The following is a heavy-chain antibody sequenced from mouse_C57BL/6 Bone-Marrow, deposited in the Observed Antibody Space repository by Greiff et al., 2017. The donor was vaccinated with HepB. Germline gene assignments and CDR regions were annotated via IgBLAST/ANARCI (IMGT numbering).Heavy chain of an antibody. CDR2: IWSGGST. V-gene: IGHV2-2*01. J-gene: IGHJ3*01. Sequence: QVQLQQSGPGLVQPSQSLSITCTVSGFSLTSYGVHWVRQSPGKGLEWLGVIWSGGSTAYNAAFISRLSISKDNSKSQVFFKMNSLQADDTAIYYCARAVYRSYVWFAYWGQGTLVTVSA. CDR1: GFSLTSYG. D-gene: IGHD1-1*01. CDR3: ARAVYRSYVWFAY.